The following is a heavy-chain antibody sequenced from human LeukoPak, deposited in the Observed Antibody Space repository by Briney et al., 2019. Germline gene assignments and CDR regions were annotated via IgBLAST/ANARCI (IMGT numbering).Heavy chain of an antibody. V-gene: IGHV1-18*01. CDR3: ARPEYYDILTGPGGKDV. D-gene: IGHD3-9*01. CDR1: GYTFTSYG. CDR2: ISAYNGNT. Sequence: GASVKVSCKASGYTFTSYGISWVRQAPGQGLEWMGWISAYNGNTNYAQKLQGRVTMTTDTSTSTAYMELRSLRSDDTAVYYCARPEYYDILTGPGGKDVWGQGTTVTVSS. J-gene: IGHJ6*02.